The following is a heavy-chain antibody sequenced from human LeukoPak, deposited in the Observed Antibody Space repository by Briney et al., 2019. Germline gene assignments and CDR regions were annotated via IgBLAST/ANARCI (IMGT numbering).Heavy chain of an antibody. Sequence: ASAKVSCKASGYTFTGYYMHWVRRAPGQGLEWMGWINPNSGDTNYAQKFQGRVTMTRDTSIRTAYMELSGLRSDDAAVYYCAKNPYEYYFDYWGQGTLVTVSS. D-gene: IGHD5-12*01. CDR3: AKNPYEYYFDY. CDR1: GYTFTGYY. V-gene: IGHV1-2*02. CDR2: INPNSGDT. J-gene: IGHJ4*02.